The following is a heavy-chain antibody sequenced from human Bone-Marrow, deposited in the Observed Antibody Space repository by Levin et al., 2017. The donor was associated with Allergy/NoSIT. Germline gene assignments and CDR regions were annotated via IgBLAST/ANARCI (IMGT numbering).Heavy chain of an antibody. CDR2: IRNKEYGEKT. CDR1: GFIFRDYA. J-gene: IGHJ1*01. D-gene: IGHD3-22*01. Sequence: GGSLRLSCTVSGFIFRDYAMSWVRQAPGKGLEWVAFIRNKEYGEKTQYAASVQGRFTISRDDSTGIAYLQMNSLTTEDTAVYYCIRGYSGYYAEYFYHWGQGTLVTVSS. CDR3: IRGYSGYYAEYFYH. V-gene: IGHV3-49*04.